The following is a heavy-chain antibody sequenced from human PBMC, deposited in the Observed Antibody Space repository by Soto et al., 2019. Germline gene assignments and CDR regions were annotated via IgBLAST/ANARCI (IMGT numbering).Heavy chain of an antibody. CDR3: AKDGVDHTAPVTGGY. V-gene: IGHV1-18*01. CDR1: GYTFTNYG. CDR2: INTYNGNT. D-gene: IGHD5-18*01. J-gene: IGHJ4*02. Sequence: QVHLVQSGPEVKKPGASVRVSCRASGYTFTNYGIGWVRQAPGQGLEWMGWINTYNGNTNYAQKFRGRLTMTTDTSTTTAYMELRSVKSDDTAMYYFAKDGVDHTAPVTGGYCGQGTLVTVSS.